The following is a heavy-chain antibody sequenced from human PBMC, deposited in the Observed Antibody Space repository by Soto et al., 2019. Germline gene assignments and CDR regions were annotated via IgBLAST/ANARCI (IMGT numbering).Heavy chain of an antibody. D-gene: IGHD6-6*01. CDR1: GGSISSYY. J-gene: IGHJ4*02. CDR3: ARYYSSSSGLDY. Sequence: SETLSLTCTVSGGSISSYYWSWIRQPPGKGLEWIGYIYYSGSTNYNPSLKSRVTISVDTSKNQFSLKLSSVTAADTAVYYCARYYSSSSGLDYWGQGTLVTVSS. CDR2: IYYSGST. V-gene: IGHV4-59*01.